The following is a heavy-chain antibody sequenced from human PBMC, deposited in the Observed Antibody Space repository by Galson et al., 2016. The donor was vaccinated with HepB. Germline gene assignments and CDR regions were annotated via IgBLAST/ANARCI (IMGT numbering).Heavy chain of an antibody. CDR3: ARGVFVLGP. CDR2: IKQDASEK. Sequence: SLRLSCAASGFTFSTYSMSWVRQAPGMGLQWVANIKQDASEKHYVDSVKGRFTISRDNSKNSLYLQMNNLRAEDMAVYYCARGVFVLGPWGQGTLVTVSS. J-gene: IGHJ5*02. V-gene: IGHV3-7*03. CDR1: GFTFSTYS. D-gene: IGHD3-10*02.